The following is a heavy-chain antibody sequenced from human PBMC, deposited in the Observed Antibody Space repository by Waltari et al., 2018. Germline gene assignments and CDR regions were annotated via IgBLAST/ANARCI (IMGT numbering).Heavy chain of an antibody. CDR1: GYTFTGYY. Sequence: QVQLVQSGAEVKKPGASVKVSCKASGYTFTGYYMHWVRQAPGQGLEWMGWINPNSGGTNYAQKFQGRVTMTRDTSISTAYMELSRLRSDDTAVYYCARGHGSGSSTSDYYYYGMDVWGQGTTVTVSS. J-gene: IGHJ6*02. D-gene: IGHD3-10*01. CDR3: ARGHGSGSSTSDYYYYGMDV. CDR2: INPNSGGT. V-gene: IGHV1-2*02.